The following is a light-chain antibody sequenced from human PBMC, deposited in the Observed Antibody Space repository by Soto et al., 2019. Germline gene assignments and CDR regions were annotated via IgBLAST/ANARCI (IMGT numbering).Light chain of an antibody. J-gene: IGKJ2*01. V-gene: IGKV3-15*01. CDR2: VAS. CDR1: QSVSSN. Sequence: EIVMTQSPATLSVSPGERATLSCRASQSVSSNLAWYQQKPGQAPRLLIYVASTRATGIPARFSGSGSGTESTLTISSLQSEDFAVYYCQQSNNLPQTFGQGTKLEIK. CDR3: QQSNNLPQT.